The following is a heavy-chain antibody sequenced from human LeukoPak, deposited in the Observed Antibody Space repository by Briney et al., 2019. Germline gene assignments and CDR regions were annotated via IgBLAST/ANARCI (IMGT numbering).Heavy chain of an antibody. V-gene: IGHV4-59*08. D-gene: IGHD6-6*01. CDR1: GGSIINFY. CDR3: ARQPRAITARPGYAFDI. Sequence: SETLSLTCTVSGGSIINFYWSWIRQPPGKGLEWIGYTYYSGSTYYNPSLKSRVTISVDTPKNQFSLKLSSVTAADTAVYYCARQPRAITARPGYAFDIWGQGTLVTVSS. CDR2: TYYSGST. J-gene: IGHJ3*02.